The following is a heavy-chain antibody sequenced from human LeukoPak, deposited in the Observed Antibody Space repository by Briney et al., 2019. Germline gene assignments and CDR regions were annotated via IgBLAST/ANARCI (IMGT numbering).Heavy chain of an antibody. J-gene: IGHJ5*01. D-gene: IGHD1-26*01. V-gene: IGHV4-59*01. CDR1: GGSISSYY. CDR2: IYYSGST. Sequence: SETLSLTCTVSGGSISSYYWSWIRQPPGKGLEWIGYIYYSGSTKYNPSLKSRVTISVDTSKNQFSLKLSSVTAADTAVYYCAREDSGSYNWFDSWGQGTLVTVSS. CDR3: AREDSGSYNWFDS.